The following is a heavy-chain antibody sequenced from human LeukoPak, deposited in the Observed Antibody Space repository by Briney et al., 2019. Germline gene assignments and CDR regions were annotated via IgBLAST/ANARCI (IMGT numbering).Heavy chain of an antibody. CDR3: AKADRIAVAGTSVDY. CDR1: GFTFSSYG. Sequence: PGGSLRLSCAASGFTFSSYGMHWVRQAPGKGLEWVAVISYDGSNKYYADSVKGRFTISRDNSKNTLYLQMNSLRAEDTAVYYCAKADRIAVAGTSVDYWGQGTLVTVSS. D-gene: IGHD6-19*01. CDR2: ISYDGSNK. J-gene: IGHJ4*02. V-gene: IGHV3-30*18.